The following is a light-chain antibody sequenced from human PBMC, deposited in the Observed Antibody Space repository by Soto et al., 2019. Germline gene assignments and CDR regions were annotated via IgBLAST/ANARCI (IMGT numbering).Light chain of an antibody. CDR2: DVN. V-gene: IGLV2-8*01. Sequence: QSVLTQPPFASGSPGQSVAISCTGTASDIGGYTFVSWYQQHPGKAPKLLIYDVNKRPSGVPDRFSGSKSGNTASLTVSGLQAEDEADYYCSAHGGTNPYVFGTGTKVTVL. CDR1: ASDIGGYTF. CDR3: SAHGGTNPYV. J-gene: IGLJ1*01.